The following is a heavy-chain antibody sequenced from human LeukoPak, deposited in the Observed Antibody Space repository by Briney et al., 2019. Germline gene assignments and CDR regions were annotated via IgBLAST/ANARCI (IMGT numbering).Heavy chain of an antibody. V-gene: IGHV3-21*01. CDR1: GFTFNTYS. D-gene: IGHD1-26*01. Sequence: PGGSLRLSCEASGFTFNTYSMNWARQAPGKGLEWVSSISSSSSYIYYADSVKGRFTISRDNAKKSVYLQMNSLRAEDTAVYYCARAYSERYGLGYYYMDVWGKGTTVTISS. CDR3: ARAYSERYGLGYYYMDV. J-gene: IGHJ6*03. CDR2: ISSSSSYI.